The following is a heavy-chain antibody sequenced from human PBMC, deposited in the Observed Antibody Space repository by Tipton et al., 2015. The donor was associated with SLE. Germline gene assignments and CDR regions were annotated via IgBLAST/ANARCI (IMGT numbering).Heavy chain of an antibody. Sequence: TLSLTCSVSGYPTSRGYWGWFRLPPGKELEWIGTVSHDGNSYYSPSLNNRVTISVDTSNNKFTLELNSVTAADTAVYYCARSPFNYATYWGQGTLVTVSS. CDR2: VSHDGNS. D-gene: IGHD3-16*01. V-gene: IGHV4-38-2*01. J-gene: IGHJ4*02. CDR1: GYPTSRGY. CDR3: ARSPFNYATY.